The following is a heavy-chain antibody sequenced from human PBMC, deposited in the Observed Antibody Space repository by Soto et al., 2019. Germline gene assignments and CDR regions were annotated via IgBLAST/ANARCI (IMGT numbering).Heavy chain of an antibody. D-gene: IGHD4-17*01. CDR3: ARHGVMTTVTTGGFDY. CDR2: IYYSGST. Sequence: QVQLQESGPGLVKPSETLSLTCTVSGGSISSYYWSWIRQPPGKGLEWIGYIYYSGSTNYNPSLKSRVTISVDTSKNQFSLKLSSVTAADTAVYYCARHGVMTTVTTGGFDYWGQGTLVTVSS. J-gene: IGHJ4*02. V-gene: IGHV4-59*08. CDR1: GGSISSYY.